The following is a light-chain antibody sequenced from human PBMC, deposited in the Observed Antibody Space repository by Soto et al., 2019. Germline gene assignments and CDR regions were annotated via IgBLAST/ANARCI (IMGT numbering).Light chain of an antibody. CDR1: QSISSN. Sequence: ETVMTQSPATLSVSPGERATLSFRASQSISSNLAWYQQKPGQAPRLLIYGASNRATGVPDRFSGSGSGTDFTLTISRLEPEDFAVYYCQQYGSSPRTFGQGTKVDIK. CDR3: QQYGSSPRT. J-gene: IGKJ1*01. V-gene: IGKV3-20*01. CDR2: GAS.